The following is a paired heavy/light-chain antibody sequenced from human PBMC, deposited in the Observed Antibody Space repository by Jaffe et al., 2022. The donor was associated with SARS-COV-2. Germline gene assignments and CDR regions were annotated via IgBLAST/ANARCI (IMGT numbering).Heavy chain of an antibody. CDR3: GREFCDIARCYLPDY. CDR2: ISGDNANT. CDR1: GYTFTTFG. V-gene: IGHV1-18*01. Sequence: QVQLVQSGGEVKKPGASVKVSCETSGYTFTTFGIAWVRQAPGQGLEWMGWISGDNANTYYAQRLQGRLSLTTDTSTRTAYMELRSLTSDDTAVYYCGREFCDIARCYLPDYWGQGTLVTVSS. D-gene: IGHD2-2*01. J-gene: IGHJ4*02.
Light chain of an antibody. CDR2: ETN. J-gene: IGLJ3*02. CDR1: SSSIGSNH. Sequence: QSVLTQPPSVSAAPGQKVTISCSGSSSSIGSNHVVWYKQLPGTVPKLLIYETNKRPSDIPDRFSGSKSGSSATLGITGLQTGDEADYYCGTWDSSLSAGVFGGGTKLTVL. CDR3: GTWDSSLSAGV. V-gene: IGLV1-51*02.